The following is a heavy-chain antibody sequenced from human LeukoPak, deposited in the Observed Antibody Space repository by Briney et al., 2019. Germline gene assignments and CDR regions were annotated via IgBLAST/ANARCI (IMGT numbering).Heavy chain of an antibody. CDR1: GGSFSGYY. CDR3: ARGDIVVVPAAIRRYYYYGMDV. Sequence: KASETLSLTCAVYGGSFSGYYWGWIRQPPGKGLEWIGEINHSGSTNYNPSLKSRVTISVDTSKNQFSLKLSSVTAADTAVYYCARGDIVVVPAAIRRYYYYGMDVWGQGTTVTVSS. D-gene: IGHD2-2*02. V-gene: IGHV4-34*01. CDR2: INHSGST. J-gene: IGHJ6*02.